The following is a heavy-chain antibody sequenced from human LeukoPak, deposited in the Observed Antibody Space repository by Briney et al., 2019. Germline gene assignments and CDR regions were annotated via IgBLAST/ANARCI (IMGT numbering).Heavy chain of an antibody. V-gene: IGHV4-34*01. CDR3: ARVRSVRRIAVAGTCFDY. D-gene: IGHD6-19*01. CDR1: GGSFSGYY. CDR2: INHSGST. Sequence: PSETLSLTCAVYGGSFSGYYWSWIRQPPGKELEWIGEINHSGSTNYNPSLKSRVTISVDTSKNQFSLKLSSVTAADTAVYYCARVRSVRRIAVAGTCFDYWGQGTLVTVSS. J-gene: IGHJ4*02.